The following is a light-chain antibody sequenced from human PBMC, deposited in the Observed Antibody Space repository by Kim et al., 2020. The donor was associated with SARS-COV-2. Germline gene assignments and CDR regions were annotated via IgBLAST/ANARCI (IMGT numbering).Light chain of an antibody. CDR1: SRDVGTYSY. Sequence: QSALTQPASVSGSPGQSITISCTGTSRDVGTYSYVSWHQQHPGTAPKLLIYDVSERPSGVSNQFSGSKSGNTAWLTISGLQAEDEADYYCSSYTTRDTLVFGGGTQLTVL. CDR2: DVS. J-gene: IGLJ3*02. CDR3: SSYTTRDTLV. V-gene: IGLV2-14*03.